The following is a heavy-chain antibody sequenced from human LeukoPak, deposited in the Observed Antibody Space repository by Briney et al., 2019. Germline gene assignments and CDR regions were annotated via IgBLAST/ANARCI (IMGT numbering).Heavy chain of an antibody. CDR1: EYDFTNYW. D-gene: IGHD3-16*01. V-gene: IGHV5-51*01. J-gene: IGHJ4*02. Sequence: GESLKISCRVSEYDFTNYWIGWVRQMPGKGLEWMGIIYPSDSDTRYSPSFQGQVTISADKSISTVYLQWSSLKASDTAMYYCARSANQGGVWVWGQGTLVTVSS. CDR2: IYPSDSDT. CDR3: ARSANQGGVWV.